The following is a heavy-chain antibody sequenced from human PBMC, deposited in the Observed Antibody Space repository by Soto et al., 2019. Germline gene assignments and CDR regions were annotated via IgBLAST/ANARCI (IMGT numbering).Heavy chain of an antibody. V-gene: IGHV1-18*01. CDR1: GYTFTTSG. CDR3: ARAGAAPYYYYGMDV. J-gene: IGHJ6*02. D-gene: IGHD2-15*01. Sequence: QVQLVQSGVEVRKPGASVKVSCKASGYTFTTSGISWLRQAPGQGLEWMGWISTYNGDTNDAPKFQDKVTMTIDTSTNTGYMELRSLRSDDTAVYYCARAGAAPYYYYGMDVWGQGNRVTVSS. CDR2: ISTYNGDT.